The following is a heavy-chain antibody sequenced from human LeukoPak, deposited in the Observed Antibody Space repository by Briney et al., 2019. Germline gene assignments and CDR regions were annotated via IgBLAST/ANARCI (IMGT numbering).Heavy chain of an antibody. CDR1: EYTFTDYY. D-gene: IGHD3-22*01. J-gene: IGHJ4*02. Sequence: ASVKVSCKASEYTFTDYYVHWVRQAPGQGLEWMGKINPIDGTTGYAEKFQGRVTLTRDMSTNTVYVEMSSLSSEDTAMYYCARSTPPTYYYHSRRYFDYWGQGTLVTASS. V-gene: IGHV1-46*01. CDR3: ARSTPPTYYYHSRRYFDY. CDR2: INPIDGTT.